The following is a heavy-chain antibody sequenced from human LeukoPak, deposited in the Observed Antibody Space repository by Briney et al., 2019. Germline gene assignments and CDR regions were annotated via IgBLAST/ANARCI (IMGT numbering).Heavy chain of an antibody. Sequence: SQTLSLTCTVSGGSISSGSHYWSWIRQPAGKGLEWIGRIYTSGSTNYNPSLKSRVTISVDTSKNQFSLKLSSVTAADTAVYYRARDLIGPYYFDYWGQGTLVTVSS. J-gene: IGHJ4*02. CDR3: ARDLIGPYYFDY. CDR2: IYTSGST. CDR1: GGSISSGSHY. V-gene: IGHV4-61*02.